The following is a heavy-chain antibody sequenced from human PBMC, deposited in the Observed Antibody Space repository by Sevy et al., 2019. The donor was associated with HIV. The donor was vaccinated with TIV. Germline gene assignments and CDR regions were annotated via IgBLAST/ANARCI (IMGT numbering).Heavy chain of an antibody. V-gene: IGHV4-4*07. CDR1: GGSISSYY. CDR3: ARDLGGGGYSYGYYFDY. J-gene: IGHJ4*02. D-gene: IGHD5-18*01. CDR2: IYTSGST. Sequence: SETLSLTCTVSGGSISSYYWSWIRQPAGKGLESIGRIYTSGSTNYNPSLKSRVTMSVDTSKNQFSLKLSSVTAADTAVYYCARDLGGGGYSYGYYFDYWGQGTLVTVSS.